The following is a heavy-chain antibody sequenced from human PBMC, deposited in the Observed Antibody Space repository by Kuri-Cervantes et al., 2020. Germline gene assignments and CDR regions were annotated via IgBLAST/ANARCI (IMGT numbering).Heavy chain of an antibody. J-gene: IGHJ4*02. D-gene: IGHD3-22*01. CDR1: GFTFSDYY. CDR3: ATGGTGDSSGYYERVY. CDR2: IYSGGST. Sequence: GGSLRLSCAASGFTFSDYYISWIRQTPGKGLEWDSVIYSGGSTYYADSVKGRFTISRDNSKNTLYLQMNSLRPEDTAVYYCATGGTGDSSGYYERVYWGQGTLVTVSS. V-gene: IGHV3-53*01.